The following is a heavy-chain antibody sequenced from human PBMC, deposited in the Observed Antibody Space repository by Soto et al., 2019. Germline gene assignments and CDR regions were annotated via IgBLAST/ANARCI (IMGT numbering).Heavy chain of an antibody. Sequence: VGSLRLSCISSGFTFRTYTMNWVRQAPGKVLEWVSGIRGFSPYTFYAESVKGRFTISRDNAKNSLYLQMNSLRAEDTAVYYCARDRGYDAHDYYYNAMDVWGQGTTVTVSS. J-gene: IGHJ6*02. CDR3: ARDRGYDAHDYYYNAMDV. D-gene: IGHD2-15*01. CDR2: IRGFSPYT. CDR1: GFTFRTYT. V-gene: IGHV3-21*01.